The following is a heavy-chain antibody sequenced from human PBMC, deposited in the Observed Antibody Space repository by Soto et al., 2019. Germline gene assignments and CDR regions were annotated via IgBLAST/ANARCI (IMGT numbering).Heavy chain of an antibody. D-gene: IGHD6-13*01. CDR2: ISGSGGST. CDR1: GFTFSSYA. CDR3: AKSDWRSWLPFAY. V-gene: IGHV3-23*01. J-gene: IGHJ4*02. Sequence: EVQLLESGGGLVQPGGSLRLSCAASGFTFSSYAMSWVRQAPGKWLEWVSAISGSGGSTYYADSVKVRFTISRDNSKNTLYLQMNSLRAEDTAVYYCAKSDWRSWLPFAYWCQGTLVTVS.